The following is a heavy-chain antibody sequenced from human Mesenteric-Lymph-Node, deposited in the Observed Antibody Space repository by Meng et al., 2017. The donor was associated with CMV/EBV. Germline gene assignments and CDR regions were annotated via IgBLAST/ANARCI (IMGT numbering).Heavy chain of an antibody. CDR1: GFTFSSYS. J-gene: IGHJ4*02. CDR2: ISSSSSYI. D-gene: IGHD3-3*01. Sequence: GGSLRLSCAASGFTFSSYSMNWVRQAPGKGLEWVSSISSSSSYIYYADSVKGRFTISRDNAKNSLYLQMNSLRAEDTAVYYCARNHQWTTIVGALIIDYFDQWGQGTLVTVSS. V-gene: IGHV3-21*01. CDR3: ARNHQWTTIVGALIIDYFDQ.